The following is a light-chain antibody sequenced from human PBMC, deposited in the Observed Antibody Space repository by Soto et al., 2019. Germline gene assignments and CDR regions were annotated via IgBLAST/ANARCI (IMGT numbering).Light chain of an antibody. V-gene: IGKV3-20*01. CDR3: QQYGGSTRT. CDR2: GAS. CDR1: QSVASSH. Sequence: EIVLTQSPGTLSLSPGERATLSCRASQSVASSHLAWYRQKPGQAPRLIIHGASSRATGVPDRITGSGSGTDFTLSISRLEPEDFAVYYCQQYGGSTRTFGQGTKVDIK. J-gene: IGKJ1*01.